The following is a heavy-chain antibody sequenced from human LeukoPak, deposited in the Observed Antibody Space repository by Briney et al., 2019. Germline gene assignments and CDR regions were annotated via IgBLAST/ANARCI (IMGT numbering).Heavy chain of an antibody. V-gene: IGHV4-39*01. CDR1: GGSISSSSYY. CDR3: ARHMRVATILNWFDP. J-gene: IGHJ5*02. D-gene: IGHD5-12*01. Sequence: SETLSLTCTVSGGSISSSSYYWGWIRQPPGKGLEWIGSIYYSGSTYYTPSLKSRVTISVDTSKNQFSLQLSSVTAADTAVYYCARHMRVATILNWFDPWGQGTLVTVSS. CDR2: IYYSGST.